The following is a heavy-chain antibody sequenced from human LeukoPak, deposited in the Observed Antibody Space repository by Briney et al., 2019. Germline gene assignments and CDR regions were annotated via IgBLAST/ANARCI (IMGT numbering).Heavy chain of an antibody. Sequence: PSETLSLTCTVSGGSISSYYWSWIRQPPGKGPEWIGYIYYSVSTNYNPSLKSRVTISVDTSKNQFSLKLSSVTAADTAVYYCARGWAAAGTSNFDYWGQGTLVTVSS. CDR2: IYYSVST. D-gene: IGHD6-13*01. J-gene: IGHJ4*02. V-gene: IGHV4-59*01. CDR1: GGSISSYY. CDR3: ARGWAAAGTSNFDY.